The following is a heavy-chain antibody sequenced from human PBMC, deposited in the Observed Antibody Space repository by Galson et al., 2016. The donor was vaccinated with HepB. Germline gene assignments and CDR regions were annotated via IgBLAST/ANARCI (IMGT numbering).Heavy chain of an antibody. Sequence: SETLSLTCSVYGGSFSGYSWSWIRQPPGKGLEWIGEVDHNGGTNFNPSLKSRVTISLDTSKNQFSLKLSSVTAADTAVYYCAREDWYFDLWGRGTLVTVSP. CDR3: AREDWYFDL. CDR1: GGSFSGYS. J-gene: IGHJ2*01. CDR2: VDHNGGT. V-gene: IGHV4-34*01.